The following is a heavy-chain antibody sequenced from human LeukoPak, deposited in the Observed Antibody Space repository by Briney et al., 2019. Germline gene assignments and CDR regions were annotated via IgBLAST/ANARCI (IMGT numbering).Heavy chain of an antibody. V-gene: IGHV4-39*01. CDR1: GGSISSSSYY. J-gene: IGHJ4*02. CDR2: IFHSGST. CDR3: ARYSGSYYGESYFDY. Sequence: SETLSLTCAVSGGSISSSSYYSGWIRQPPGKGLEWIGSIFHSGSTYYNPSLKSRVTITVDTSQNQFSLKLSSVTAADTAVYYCARYSGSYYGESYFDYGGQGPLVTVSS. D-gene: IGHD1-26*01.